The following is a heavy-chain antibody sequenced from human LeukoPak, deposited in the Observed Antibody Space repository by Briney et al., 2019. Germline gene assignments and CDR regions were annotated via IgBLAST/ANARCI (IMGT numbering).Heavy chain of an antibody. J-gene: IGHJ3*02. CDR3: ARDKVNTGLDAFDI. V-gene: IGHV3-21*01. D-gene: IGHD5-18*01. Sequence: PGGSLRLSCAASGFTFSSFSMNWVRQAPGKGLEWVSSITSSSSSIYYADSVKGRFTISRDNAKNSLYLQMDSLRAEDTAVYYCARDKVNTGLDAFDIWGQGTMVTVSS. CDR2: ITSSSSSI. CDR1: GFTFSSFS.